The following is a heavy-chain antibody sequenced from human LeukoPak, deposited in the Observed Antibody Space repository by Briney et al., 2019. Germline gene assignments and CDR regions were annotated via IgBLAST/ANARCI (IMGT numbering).Heavy chain of an antibody. CDR2: IIPIFGTA. CDR3: ARDTCGGDCYPDSDYYYGMDV. D-gene: IGHD2-21*02. CDR1: GGTFSSYA. J-gene: IGHJ6*02. V-gene: IGHV1-69*01. Sequence: SVKVSCKASGGTFSSYAISWVRQAPGQGLEWTGGIIPIFGTANYAQKFQGRVTITADESTSTAYMELSSLRSEDTAVYYCARDTCGGDCYPDSDYYYGMDVWGQGTTVTVSS.